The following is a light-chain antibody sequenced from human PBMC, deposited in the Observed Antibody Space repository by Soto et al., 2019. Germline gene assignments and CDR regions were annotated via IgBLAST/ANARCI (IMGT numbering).Light chain of an antibody. V-gene: IGLV1-44*01. CDR1: SSNIGRNS. CDR3: ASWDDNLNGPLL. Sequence: QSVLTQPPSASGTPGQRVTISCSGGSSNIGRNSVSWYQQVPGTAPKLIIFNNNERPSGIPGRFSGSKSGASASLAIVGLHSEDEADYFCASWDDNLNGPLLFGGGTQLTVL. J-gene: IGLJ7*01. CDR2: NNN.